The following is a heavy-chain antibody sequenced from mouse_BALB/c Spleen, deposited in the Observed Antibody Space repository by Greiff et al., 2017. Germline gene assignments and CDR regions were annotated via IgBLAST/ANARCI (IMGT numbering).Heavy chain of an antibody. D-gene: IGHD1-1*01. CDR1: GYTFTSYW. CDR2: INPSTGYT. Sequence: QVQLKQSGAELAKPGASVKMSCKASGYTFTSYWMHWVKQRPGQGLEWIGYINPSTGYTEYNQKFKDKATLTADKSSSTAYMQLSSLTSEDSAVYYCARAANYGSRGGAMDYWGQGTSVTVSS. V-gene: IGHV1-7*01. J-gene: IGHJ4*01. CDR3: ARAANYGSRGGAMDY.